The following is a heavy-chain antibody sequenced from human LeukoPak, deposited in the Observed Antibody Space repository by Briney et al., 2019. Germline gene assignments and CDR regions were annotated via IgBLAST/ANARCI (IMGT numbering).Heavy chain of an antibody. V-gene: IGHV4-39*07. CDR2: IYYSGST. CDR1: GGSISSSSYY. CDR3: ARVRYCSGGSCYSKDRYFDI. D-gene: IGHD2-15*01. J-gene: IGHJ3*02. Sequence: SETLSLTCTVSGGSISSSSYYWGWIRQPPGKGLEWIGSIYYSGSTYYNPSLKSRVTISVDTSKNQFSLKLSSVTAADTAVYYCARVRYCSGGSCYSKDRYFDIWGQGTMVTVSS.